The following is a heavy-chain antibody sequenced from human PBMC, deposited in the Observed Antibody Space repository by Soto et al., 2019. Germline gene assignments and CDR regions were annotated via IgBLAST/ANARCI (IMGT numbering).Heavy chain of an antibody. Sequence: QVQLVQSGAEVKKPGSSVKVSCKASGGTFSSYAISWVRQAPGRGLEWMGGIIPIFGTANYAQKFQGRVTITADESTSTGYMELSSLRSEDTAVYYCARESGGTGYSSSWYSDYWGQGTLVTVSS. V-gene: IGHV1-69*12. J-gene: IGHJ4*02. CDR2: IIPIFGTA. CDR1: GGTFSSYA. CDR3: ARESGGTGYSSSWYSDY. D-gene: IGHD6-13*01.